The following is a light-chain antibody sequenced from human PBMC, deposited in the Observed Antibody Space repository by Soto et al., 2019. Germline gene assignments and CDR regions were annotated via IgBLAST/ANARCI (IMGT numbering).Light chain of an antibody. CDR1: QSVSSN. J-gene: IGKJ4*01. V-gene: IGKV3-15*01. Sequence: EIVMTQSPATLSVSPGERATLSCRASQSVSSNLAWYQQKPGQAPRLLIYGASTRATGIPARFSGSGSGTEFTLTISRLQSEDFAVYHCQHYDNWPSFGGGTKVEIK. CDR3: QHYDNWPS. CDR2: GAS.